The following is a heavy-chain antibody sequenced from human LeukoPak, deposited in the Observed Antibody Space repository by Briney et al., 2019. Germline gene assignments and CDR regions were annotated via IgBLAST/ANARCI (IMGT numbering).Heavy chain of an antibody. CDR2: IYYSGGT. CDR3: ARHEWYFDY. J-gene: IGHJ4*02. CDR1: GGSISSHY. V-gene: IGHV4-59*08. D-gene: IGHD2-8*01. Sequence: PSETLSLTCTVSGGSISSHYWSWIRQPPGKGLEWIGHIYYSGGTKYNPSLKSRVTISVDTSKNQFSLRLSSVTAADTAVYYCARHEWYFDYWGQGTLVTVSS.